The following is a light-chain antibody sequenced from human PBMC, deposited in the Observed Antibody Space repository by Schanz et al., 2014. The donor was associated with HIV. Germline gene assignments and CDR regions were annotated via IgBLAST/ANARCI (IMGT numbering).Light chain of an antibody. CDR3: QQYNIWPFT. CDR2: DAS. CDR1: QSVSSS. V-gene: IGKV3-15*01. Sequence: EIVLTQSPATLSLSPGERAILSCRASQSVSSSLAWYQQKPGQSPRPLIYDASTRATGIPARFSGSGSGTEFTLTIRSLQSEDFAVYYCQQYNIWPFTFGQGTRLEIK. J-gene: IGKJ5*01.